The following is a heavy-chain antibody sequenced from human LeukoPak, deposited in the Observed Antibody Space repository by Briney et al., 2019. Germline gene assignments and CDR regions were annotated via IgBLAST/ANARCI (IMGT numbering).Heavy chain of an antibody. CDR3: AKDRGDPVWYFDY. D-gene: IGHD2-8*01. Sequence: GRSLLLSCAASGFPFSSYGMHWARQAPGKGLEWVAVISYDGSNKYYADSVKGRFTISRDNSRNTLYLQMNSLRAEDTAVYYCAKDRGDPVWYFDYWGQGTLVTVSS. CDR2: ISYDGSNK. CDR1: GFPFSSYG. J-gene: IGHJ4*02. V-gene: IGHV3-30*18.